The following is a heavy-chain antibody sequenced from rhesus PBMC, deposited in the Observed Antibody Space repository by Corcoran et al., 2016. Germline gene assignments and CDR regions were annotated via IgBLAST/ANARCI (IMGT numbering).Heavy chain of an antibody. J-gene: IGHJ4*01. V-gene: IGHV3S11*01. D-gene: IGHD3-3*01. Sequence: EVQLVESGGGLVKPGGSLRLSCAASGFTFSNYWMSWVRQAPGKGLKWFGFIKKKADGGTAAYAESVKGRFTISRDDSKNTLYLQMNSLKTEDTAVYYCTRDPSYNFWTGYYKDWGQGVLVIVSS. CDR2: IKKKADGGTA. CDR3: TRDPSYNFWTGYYKD. CDR1: GFTFSNYW.